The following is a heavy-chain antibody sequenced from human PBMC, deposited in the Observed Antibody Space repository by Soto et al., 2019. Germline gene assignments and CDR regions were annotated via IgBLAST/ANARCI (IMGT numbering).Heavy chain of an antibody. CDR2: IYYSGST. CDR3: ARDNILGILYGGMDV. V-gene: IGHV4-30-4*01. D-gene: IGHD3-3*01. J-gene: IGHJ6*02. Sequence: SETLSLTCTVSGGSISSGDYCWSWIRQPPGKGLEWIGYIYYSGSTYYNPSLKSRVTISVDTSKNQFSLKLSSVTAADTAVYYCARDNILGILYGGMDVWGHGTTVTVSS. CDR1: GGSISSGDYC.